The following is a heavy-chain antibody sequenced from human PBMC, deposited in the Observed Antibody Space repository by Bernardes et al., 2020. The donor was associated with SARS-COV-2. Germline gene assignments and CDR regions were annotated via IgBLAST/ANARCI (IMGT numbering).Heavy chain of an antibody. CDR3: ARDGEQLVPGQYFQH. J-gene: IGHJ1*01. CDR1: GFTFSSYG. V-gene: IGHV3-33*01. Sequence: GGSLRLSCAASGFTFSSYGMHWVRKAPGKGLEWVAVIWYDGSNKYYADSVKGRFTISRDNSKNTLYLQMNSLRAEDTAVYYCARDGEQLVPGQYFQHWGQGTLVTVSS. D-gene: IGHD6-13*01. CDR2: IWYDGSNK.